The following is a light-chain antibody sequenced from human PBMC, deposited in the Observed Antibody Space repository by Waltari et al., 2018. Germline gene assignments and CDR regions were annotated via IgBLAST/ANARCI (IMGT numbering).Light chain of an antibody. CDR1: SRDVGGYDY. J-gene: IGLJ3*02. V-gene: IGLV2-8*01. Sequence: QSAMTQPPSASGAPGQSVTISCTETSRDVGGYDYVSCYQQHQGKAPKLMIYEFNKRPSGVPDLFSGSKSGNTASLTVSGLQAEDEADYYCSSYAGSTLMFGGGTKLTVL. CDR2: EFN. CDR3: SSYAGSTLM.